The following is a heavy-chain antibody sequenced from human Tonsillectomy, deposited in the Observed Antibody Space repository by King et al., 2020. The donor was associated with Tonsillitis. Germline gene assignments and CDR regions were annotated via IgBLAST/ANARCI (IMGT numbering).Heavy chain of an antibody. Sequence: QLVQSGAEVKKPGASVKVSCKASGYTFTGYYMHWVRQAPGQGLEWMGWINPNSGGTNYAQKVQGRVTMTRETSISTAYMELSRLRSDDTAEYYCARDRGRLFLGATILWGQGTLVTVSS. CDR1: GYTFTGYY. V-gene: IGHV1-2*02. J-gene: IGHJ4*02. CDR2: INPNSGGT. D-gene: IGHD1-26*01. CDR3: ARDRGRLFLGATIL.